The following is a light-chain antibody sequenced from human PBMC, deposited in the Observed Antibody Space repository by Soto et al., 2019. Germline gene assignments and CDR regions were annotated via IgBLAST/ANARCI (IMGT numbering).Light chain of an antibody. J-gene: IGKJ1*01. CDR1: QSLVYSDGNTY. CDR3: IQFSHFPRT. V-gene: IGKV2-24*01. CDR2: QVS. Sequence: VLTQTPLSSPVTLGQPASISCRSSQSLVYSDGNTYLSWLQQRPGQPPRLLIYQVSNRFSGVPARFSGSGAGTDFTLKISRVEAEDVRVYSCIQFSHFPRTFGQGTKVEIK.